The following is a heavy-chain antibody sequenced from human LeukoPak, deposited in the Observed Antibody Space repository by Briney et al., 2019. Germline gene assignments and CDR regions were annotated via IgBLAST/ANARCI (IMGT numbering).Heavy chain of an antibody. J-gene: IGHJ4*02. CDR3: AEAGGDGTLGTY. V-gene: IGHV3-23*01. CDR1: GFTFSSYA. D-gene: IGHD1-1*01. Sequence: PSGGSLRLSCAASGFTFSSYAMSWVRQAPGKGLEWVSAISGSGGSTYYADSVKGRFTISRDNSKNTLYLQMNSLRAEDTAVYYCAEAGGDGTLGTYWGQGTLVTVSS. CDR2: ISGSGGST.